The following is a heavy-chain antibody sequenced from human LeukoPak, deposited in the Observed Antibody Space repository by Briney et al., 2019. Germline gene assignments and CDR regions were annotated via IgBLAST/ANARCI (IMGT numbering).Heavy chain of an antibody. CDR1: GYTFTSYG. CDR2: ISAYNGNT. J-gene: IGHJ4*02. V-gene: IGHV1-18*01. D-gene: IGHD3-10*01. Sequence: ASVKVSCKASGYTFTSYGISWVRQAPGQGLEWMGWISAYNGNTNYAQRLQGRVTMTTDTSTSTAYMELRSLRSDDTAVYYCERDKKFYYGSGSYLGWRQGTLVSVRS. CDR3: ERDKKFYYGSGSYLG.